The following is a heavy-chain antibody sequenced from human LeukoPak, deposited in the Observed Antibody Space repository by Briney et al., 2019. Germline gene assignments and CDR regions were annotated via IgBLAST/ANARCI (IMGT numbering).Heavy chain of an antibody. V-gene: IGHV4-39*07. D-gene: IGHD4-17*01. CDR3: ARTRRTYRDYGDYSTTFDY. Sequence: SETLSLTCTVSGGSISSSSYYWGWIRQPPGKGLEWIGSIYYSGSTYYNPSLKSRVTISVDTSKNQFSLKLSSVTSADTAVYYCARTRRTYRDYGDYSTTFDYWGQGTLVTVSS. CDR1: GGSISSSSYY. CDR2: IYYSGST. J-gene: IGHJ4*02.